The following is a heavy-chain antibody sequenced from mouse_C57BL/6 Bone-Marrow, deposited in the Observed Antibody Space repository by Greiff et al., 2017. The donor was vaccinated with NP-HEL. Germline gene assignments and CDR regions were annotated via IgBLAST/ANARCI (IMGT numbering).Heavy chain of an antibody. CDR3: ATTAQASSFAY. D-gene: IGHD3-2*02. J-gene: IGHJ3*01. V-gene: IGHV5-17*01. CDR2: ISSGSSTI. Sequence: DVQLVESGGGLVKPGGSLKLSCAASGFTFSDYGMHWVRQAPEKGLEWVAYISSGSSTIYYADTVKGRFTISRDNAKNTLFLQMTSLRSEDTAMYYCATTAQASSFAYWGQGTLVTVSA. CDR1: GFTFSDYG.